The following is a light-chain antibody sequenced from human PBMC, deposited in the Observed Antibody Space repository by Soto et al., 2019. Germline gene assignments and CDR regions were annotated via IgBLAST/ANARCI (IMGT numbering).Light chain of an antibody. CDR3: QQYGSSRWT. V-gene: IGKV3-20*01. J-gene: IGKJ1*01. Sequence: EIVMTQSPGTVSVFPGETVTLSCRASQSVSSYLAWYQQKPGQAPRLLIYGASSRATGIPDRFSGSGSGTDFTLTISRLEPEDFAVYYCQQYGSSRWTFGQGTKVDIK. CDR1: QSVSSY. CDR2: GAS.